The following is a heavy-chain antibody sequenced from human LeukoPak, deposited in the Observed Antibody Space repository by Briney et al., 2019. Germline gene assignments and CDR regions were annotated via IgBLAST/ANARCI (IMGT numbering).Heavy chain of an antibody. V-gene: IGHV4-59*01. CDR3: ARQREGCTNGVCYEDFDY. Sequence: SETLSLTCTVSGDSINNYFWSWLRQSPGKGLEWIGYISHIGNTNYNPSLKSRVTISLDKSNNQFSLRLTSVTAADTAVYYCARQREGCTNGVCYEDFDYWGQGTLVTVSS. CDR1: GDSINNYF. CDR2: ISHIGNT. J-gene: IGHJ4*02. D-gene: IGHD2-8*01.